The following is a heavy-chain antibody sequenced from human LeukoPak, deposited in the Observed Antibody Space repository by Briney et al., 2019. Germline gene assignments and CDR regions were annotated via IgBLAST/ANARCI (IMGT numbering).Heavy chain of an antibody. CDR2: IRYDSTDK. D-gene: IGHD2-21*02. V-gene: IGHV3-30*02. Sequence: GGSLRLSCAASDFTFSIYGMHWVRQAPGKGLEWVAFIRYDSTDKFYADSVKGRFTISRDSSKNTLFLQMNSLRPEDTAFYYCAKDKDNYCGGDCQGFDKWGQGTLVTVSS. CDR1: DFTFSIYG. J-gene: IGHJ4*02. CDR3: AKDKDNYCGGDCQGFDK.